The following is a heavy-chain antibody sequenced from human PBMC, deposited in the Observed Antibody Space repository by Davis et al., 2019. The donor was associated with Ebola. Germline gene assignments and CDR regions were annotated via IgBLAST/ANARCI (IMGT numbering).Heavy chain of an antibody. J-gene: IGHJ4*02. V-gene: IGHV3-49*03. D-gene: IGHD1-26*01. Sequence: GGSLRLSCTASGCTFGDYAMSWFRQAPGKGLEWVGFIRNKAYGGTTEYAASVKGRFTISRDDSKSIAYLQMNSLKTEDTAVYYCTTVGWTWELLHGYWGQGTLVTVSS. CDR2: IRNKAYGGTT. CDR1: GCTFGDYA. CDR3: TTVGWTWELLHGY.